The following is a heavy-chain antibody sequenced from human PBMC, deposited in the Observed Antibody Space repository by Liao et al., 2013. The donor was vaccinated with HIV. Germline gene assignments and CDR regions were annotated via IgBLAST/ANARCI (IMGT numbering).Heavy chain of an antibody. V-gene: IGHV4-34*01. CDR1: GGSFGNYF. Sequence: QVQLQQWGAGRLKPSETLSLSCEVYGGSFGNYFWTWIRQSPGKGLEWIGEVNQSGSTKYSPSLKSRVIISADTTKNQFSLKLSAVTAADTAVYYCASSSSYFESSAYYVFWGPGTQVTVSS. D-gene: IGHD3-22*01. J-gene: IGHJ4*02. CDR2: VNQSGST. CDR3: ASSSSYFESSAYYVF.